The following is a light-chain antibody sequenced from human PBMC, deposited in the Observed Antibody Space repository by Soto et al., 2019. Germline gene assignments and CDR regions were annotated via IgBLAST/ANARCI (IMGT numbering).Light chain of an antibody. Sequence: QSVLTQPPSASGTPGQRVTISCSGSSSNVGSHTVNWYQQVPGTAPKLLIYDNNRRPSGVPDRFSGSKSATSASLAISGLQSDDEADYYCAAWYDSLNGVFGGGTKVTVL. V-gene: IGLV1-44*01. CDR3: AAWYDSLNGV. J-gene: IGLJ2*01. CDR1: SSNVGSHT. CDR2: DNN.